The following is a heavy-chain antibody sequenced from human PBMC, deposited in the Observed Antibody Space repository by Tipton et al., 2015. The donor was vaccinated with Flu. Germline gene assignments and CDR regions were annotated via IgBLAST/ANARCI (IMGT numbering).Heavy chain of an antibody. J-gene: IGHJ4*02. Sequence: LELIGSIYPSGTTYYNPSLKSRVTISVDTSKSQFSLKLRSVTAADTAVYYCARTLGGGSCYWGQGTLVTVSS. CDR3: ARTLGGGSCY. D-gene: IGHD2-15*01. V-gene: IGHV4-39*01. CDR2: IYPSGTT.